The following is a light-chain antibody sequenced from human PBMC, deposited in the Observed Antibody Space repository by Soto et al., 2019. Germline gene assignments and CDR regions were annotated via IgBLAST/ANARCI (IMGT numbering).Light chain of an antibody. CDR2: DAT. CDR1: QNINSY. CDR3: QQYERYNPS. J-gene: IGKJ4*01. V-gene: IGKV1-16*01. Sequence: DIQMTQSPSSLSASVGDRVTIICRASQNINSYLAWFQQKLGKAPKSLIYDATSLQSGVPSRFSGSGSGTDFSLTISSLQPEDAATYYCQQYERYNPSFGGGTKLEI.